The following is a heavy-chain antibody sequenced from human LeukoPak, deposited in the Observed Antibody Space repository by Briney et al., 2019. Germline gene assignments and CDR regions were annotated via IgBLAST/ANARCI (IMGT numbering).Heavy chain of an antibody. CDR2: IYPGDSET. D-gene: IGHD4-23*01. CDR1: GYSFTTYS. J-gene: IGHJ4*02. Sequence: GESLKISCKGSGYSFTTYSIAWVRQMPGKGLEWMGIIYPGDSETRCSPSFQGQVTISADESISTAYLQWSSLKASDTAMYYCARQEYGGIDYWGQGTLVTVSS. V-gene: IGHV5-51*01. CDR3: ARQEYGGIDY.